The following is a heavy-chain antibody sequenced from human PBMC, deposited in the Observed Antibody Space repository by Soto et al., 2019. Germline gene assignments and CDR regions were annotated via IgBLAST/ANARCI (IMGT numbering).Heavy chain of an antibody. D-gene: IGHD2-21*01. Sequence: ASVKVSCKASGYTFTGYYMHWVRQAPGQGLEWTRWIHPNSGGTNXAQKFQGRVTMTRYTFISVGQREVSRLRFDDTAVYYWARVVRDKNNYWGQGTLVTVSS. CDR2: IHPNSGGT. CDR1: GYTFTGYY. CDR3: ARVVRDKNNY. V-gene: IGHV1-2*02. J-gene: IGHJ4*02.